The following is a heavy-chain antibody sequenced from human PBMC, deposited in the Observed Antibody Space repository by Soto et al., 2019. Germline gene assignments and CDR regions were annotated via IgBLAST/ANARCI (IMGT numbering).Heavy chain of an antibody. D-gene: IGHD4-17*01. CDR1: GGSISSSSYY. CDR2: IYYSGST. CDR3: ARIPYGYSSGGWYFDL. V-gene: IGHV4-39*01. J-gene: IGHJ2*01. Sequence: QLQLQESGPGLVKPSETLSLTCTVSGGSISSSSYYWGWIRQPPGKGLEWIGSIYYSGSTYYNPSLKSRVTISVDTSKNQFSLKLSSVTAADTAVYYCARIPYGYSSGGWYFDLWGRGTLVTVSS.